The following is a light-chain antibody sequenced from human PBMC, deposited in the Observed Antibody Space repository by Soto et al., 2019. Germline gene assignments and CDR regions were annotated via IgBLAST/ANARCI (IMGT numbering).Light chain of an antibody. Sequence: EIVVTQSPATLSVSPWERATLSCRASQSVGSNLAWYQQKPGPAPRPLINGASTRATGIPARFSGSGSGTAFSLTISSLQSGDFAVYYCQQYSDSPPTFGQGTKV. J-gene: IGKJ1*01. CDR2: GAS. V-gene: IGKV3-15*01. CDR3: QQYSDSPPT. CDR1: QSVGSN.